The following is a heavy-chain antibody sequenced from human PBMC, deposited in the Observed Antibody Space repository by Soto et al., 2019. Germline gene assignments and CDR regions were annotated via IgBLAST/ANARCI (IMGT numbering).Heavy chain of an antibody. D-gene: IGHD3-10*01. J-gene: IGHJ4*01. Sequence: VGSMRLACAASGFTLGRHWRSWGRQAQGKGRDWLATLKTDASEKKYVDSVKGRFPVSIDNAKTSLYLQMGSLRAEDTAVYYCATDSGYGSASSVNHYLDCWGRGTLVTVSS. V-gene: IGHV3-7*01. CDR2: LKTDASEK. CDR1: GFTLGRHW. CDR3: ATDSGYGSASSVNHYLDC.